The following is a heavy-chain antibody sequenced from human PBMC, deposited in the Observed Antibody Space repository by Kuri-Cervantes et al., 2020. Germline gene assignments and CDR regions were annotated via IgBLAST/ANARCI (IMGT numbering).Heavy chain of an antibody. D-gene: IGHD1-26*01. Sequence: GSLRLSCAASGFTFSSYSMNWIRQPPGKGLEWIGEINHSGSTNYNPSLKSRVTISVDTSKNQFSLKLSSVTAAVTAVYYCARGRGGVVGATYFDYWGQGTLVTVSS. J-gene: IGHJ4*02. CDR2: INHSGST. CDR1: GFTFSSYS. CDR3: ARGRGGVVGATYFDY. V-gene: IGHV4-34*01.